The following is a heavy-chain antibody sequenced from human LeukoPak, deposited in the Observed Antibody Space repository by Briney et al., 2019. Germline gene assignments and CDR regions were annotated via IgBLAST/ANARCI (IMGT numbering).Heavy chain of an antibody. CDR2: ISAYNGNT. V-gene: IGHV1-18*01. CDR3: ARDRGRNSGNNYDSSGYYDY. D-gene: IGHD3-22*01. CDR1: GYTFTSYG. Sequence: GASVKVSCKASGYTFTSYGISWVRQAPGQGLEWMGWISAYNGNTNYAQKFQGRVTMTTETSTSTAYMELRSLGSDDTAVYYCARDRGRNSGNNYDSSGYYDYWGQGTLATVSS. J-gene: IGHJ4*02.